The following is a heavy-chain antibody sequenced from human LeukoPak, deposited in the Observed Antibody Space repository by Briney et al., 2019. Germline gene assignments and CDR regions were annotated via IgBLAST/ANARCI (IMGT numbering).Heavy chain of an antibody. CDR1: GYTFTSYG. V-gene: IGHV1-18*01. Sequence: ASVKVSCKASGYTFTSYGISWVRQAPGQGLEWMGWISAYNGNTNYAQKLQGRVTMTTDTSTSTAYMELRSLRSDDTAVYYCARGGSRDIVLMVYAMLMGVFDYWGQGTLVTVSS. J-gene: IGHJ4*02. CDR3: ARGGSRDIVLMVYAMLMGVFDY. D-gene: IGHD2-8*01. CDR2: ISAYNGNT.